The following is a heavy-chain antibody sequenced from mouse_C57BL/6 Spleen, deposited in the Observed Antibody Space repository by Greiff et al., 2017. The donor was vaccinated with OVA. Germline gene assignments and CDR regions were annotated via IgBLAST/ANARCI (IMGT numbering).Heavy chain of an antibody. J-gene: IGHJ1*03. V-gene: IGHV5-2*01. CDR2: INSDGGST. D-gene: IGHD1-1*02. CDR3: ARQSDYGYWYFDV. Sequence: EVKFVESGAGLVQPGASLKLSCESSEYEFPSHDMSWVRKTPEKRLELVAAINSDGGSTYYPDTMERRFIISRDNTKKTLYLQMSSLSSEDTALYYCARQSDYGYWYFDVWGTGTTVTVSS. CDR1: EYEFPSHD.